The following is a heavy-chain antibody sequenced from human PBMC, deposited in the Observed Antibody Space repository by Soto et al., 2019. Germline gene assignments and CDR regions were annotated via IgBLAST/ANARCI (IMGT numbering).Heavy chain of an antibody. V-gene: IGHV3-7*01. CDR3: AGGGIAVAARDY. J-gene: IGHJ4*02. D-gene: IGHD6-19*01. Sequence: GGSLRLSCAASGFTFSSHWMSWVRQAPGKGLEWVANIKQDGSEKYYVDSVKGRFTISRDNAKNSLYLQMNSLRAEDTAVYYCAGGGIAVAARDYWGQGTLVTVSS. CDR1: GFTFSSHW. CDR2: IKQDGSEK.